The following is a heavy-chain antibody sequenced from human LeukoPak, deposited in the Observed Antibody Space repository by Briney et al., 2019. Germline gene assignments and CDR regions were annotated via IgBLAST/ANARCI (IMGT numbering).Heavy chain of an antibody. Sequence: GGSLRLSCAASGFTVISNYMSWVREAPGKGLEWVSLIYSGGSTYYADSVRGRFTISRDNSKNTLCLQMNSLRAEDAAVYYCATTRYDAFDIWGQGTMVTVSS. CDR3: ATTRYDAFDI. D-gene: IGHD4-17*01. CDR1: GFTVISNY. V-gene: IGHV3-53*01. J-gene: IGHJ3*02. CDR2: IYSGGST.